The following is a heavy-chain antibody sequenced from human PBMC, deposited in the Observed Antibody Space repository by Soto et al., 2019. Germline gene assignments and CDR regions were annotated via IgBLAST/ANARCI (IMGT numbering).Heavy chain of an antibody. V-gene: IGHV3-30-3*01. CDR1: GFTFSSYA. J-gene: IGHJ4*02. CDR2: ISYDGSNK. CDR3: ARAGPFWYSSSSDFDY. D-gene: IGHD6-6*01. Sequence: GGSLRLSCAASGFTFSSYAMHWVRQAPGKGLEWVAVISYDGSNKYYADSVKGRFTISRDNSKNTLYLQMNSLRAEDTAVYYCARAGPFWYSSSSDFDYWGQGTLVTVSS.